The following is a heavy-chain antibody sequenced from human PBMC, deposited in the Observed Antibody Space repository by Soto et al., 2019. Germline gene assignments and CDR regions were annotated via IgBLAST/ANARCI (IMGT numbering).Heavy chain of an antibody. CDR2: ISGYNGNT. CDR1: GYIFSRYG. J-gene: IGHJ6*02. Sequence: QVQLVQSGPEVRKPGASVKVSCKASGYIFSRYGISWVRQAPGQGLEWMAWISGYNGNTKFGERVQERDNETTDTSTSTAYMALRSLRSDATAVYSCSCGAAAERNYYGLDVWGQGTTVIVSS. V-gene: IGHV1-18*04. CDR3: SCGAAAERNYYGLDV. D-gene: IGHD6-13*01.